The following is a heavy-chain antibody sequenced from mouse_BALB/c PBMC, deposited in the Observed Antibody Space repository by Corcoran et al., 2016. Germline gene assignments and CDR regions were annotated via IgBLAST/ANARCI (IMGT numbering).Heavy chain of an antibody. D-gene: IGHD4-1*01. Sequence: QIQLVQSGPELKKPGGTVRISCKDSGYTFTTAGMQWVQKMPGKGLKWIGWINTHSGVPKYAEDFKGRFAFSLETSASTAYLQISNLKNEDTATYFCARWENLADYWGQGTTLTFSS. J-gene: IGHJ2*01. CDR2: INTHSGVP. CDR3: ARWENLADY. CDR1: GYTFTTAG. V-gene: IGHV9-4*02.